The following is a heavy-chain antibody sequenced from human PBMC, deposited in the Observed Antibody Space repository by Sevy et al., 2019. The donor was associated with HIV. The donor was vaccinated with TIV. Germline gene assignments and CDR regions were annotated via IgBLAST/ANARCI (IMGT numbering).Heavy chain of an antibody. J-gene: IGHJ4*02. V-gene: IGHV1-2*02. D-gene: IGHD3-22*01. CDR2: INPNSGGT. CDR3: ARMGDYYDSSGYYPLKF. CDR1: GYTFTAYY. Sequence: ASVKVSCKASGYTFTAYYIHWVRQAPGQGLEWMGWINPNSGGTYFAKKFQDSVTLTTDTSDNTAYMELRSLRFDDTAVYYCARMGDYYDSSGYYPLKFWGQGTLVTVSS.